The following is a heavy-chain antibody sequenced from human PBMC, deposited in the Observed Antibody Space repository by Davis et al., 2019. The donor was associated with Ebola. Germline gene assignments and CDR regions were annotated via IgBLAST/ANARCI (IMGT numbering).Heavy chain of an antibody. CDR2: TSHNERER. V-gene: IGHV3-30*04. CDR3: ARAGFDEVLDY. CDR1: GFTFSNHA. D-gene: IGHD3-3*01. Sequence: PGESLKISCVASGFTFSNHAMHWVRQAPGKGLEWVAVTSHNERERFYGESVQGRFTISRDNSENTLYLQMNSLTAGDTSVYYCARAGFDEVLDYWGQGTPVTVSS. J-gene: IGHJ4*02.